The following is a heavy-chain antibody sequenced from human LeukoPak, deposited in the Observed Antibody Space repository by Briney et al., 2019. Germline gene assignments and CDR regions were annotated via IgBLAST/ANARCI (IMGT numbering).Heavy chain of an antibody. CDR3: AREVTIFGVVISYYYGMDV. J-gene: IGHJ6*02. V-gene: IGHV1-69*01. D-gene: IGHD3-3*01. Sequence: VKVSCKASGVTFSSYAISWVRQAPGQGLEWMGGIIPIFGTANYAQKFQGRVTITADESTSTAYMELSSLRSEDTAVYYCAREVTIFGVVISYYYGMDVWGQGTTVTVSS. CDR2: IIPIFGTA. CDR1: GVTFSSYA.